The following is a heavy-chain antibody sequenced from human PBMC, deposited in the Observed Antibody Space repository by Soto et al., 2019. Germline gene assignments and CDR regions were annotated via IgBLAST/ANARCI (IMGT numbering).Heavy chain of an antibody. D-gene: IGHD2-15*01. CDR2: SYYSGIT. V-gene: IGHV4-61*01. Sequence: QVQLQESGPGLVKPSETLSLTCTVSGGSVSSDRHYWSWIRQSPVKGLEWVGYSYYSGITNYNPSLKSRVTMSVDTSKNQFSLKRSSVTAADTAVYYCASGRDGSWGFDYWGQGTLVTVPS. CDR1: GGSVSSDRHY. CDR3: ASGRDGSWGFDY. J-gene: IGHJ4*02.